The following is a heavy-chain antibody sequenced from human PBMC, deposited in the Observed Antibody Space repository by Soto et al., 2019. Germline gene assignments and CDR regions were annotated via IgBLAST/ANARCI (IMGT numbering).Heavy chain of an antibody. CDR1: GFTFGDYA. CDR3: TTMVQADYDWYYYGMDV. D-gene: IGHD3-16*01. J-gene: IGHJ6*02. V-gene: IGHV3-49*03. CDR2: IRSKAYGGTT. Sequence: GGSLRLSCTASGFTFGDYAMSWFRQAPGKGLEWVGFIRSKAYGGTTEYAASVKGRFTISRDDSKSIAYLQMNSLRTEDTAVYYCTTMVQADYDWYYYGMDVWGQGTTVTVSS.